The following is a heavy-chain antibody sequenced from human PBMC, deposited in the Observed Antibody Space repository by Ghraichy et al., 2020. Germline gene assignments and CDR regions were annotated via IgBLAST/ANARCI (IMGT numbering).Heavy chain of an antibody. CDR2: IYYSGST. CDR3: AREGGGYDFFGGVLGDGGNYGMDV. V-gene: IGHV4-31*03. D-gene: IGHD5-12*01. CDR1: GGSISSGGYY. Sequence: SETLSLTCTVSGGSISSGGYYWSWIRQHPGKGLEWIGYIYYSGSTYYNPSLKSRVTISVDTSKNQFSLKLSSVTAADTAVYYCAREGGGYDFFGGVLGDGGNYGMDVWGQGTTVTVSS. J-gene: IGHJ6*02.